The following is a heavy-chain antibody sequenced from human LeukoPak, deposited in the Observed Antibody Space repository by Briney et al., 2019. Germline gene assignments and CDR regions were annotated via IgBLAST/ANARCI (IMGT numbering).Heavy chain of an antibody. CDR3: AKVGCSGGSCSSYYYYYYMDV. Sequence: GGSQRLSCAASGFTVSRYAMSWVRQDPGKGLEWVSAISGSGGSTYYADSVKGRFTISRDNSKNTLYLQMNSLRAEDTAVYYCAKVGCSGGSCSSYYYYYYMDVWGKGTTVTVSS. J-gene: IGHJ6*03. CDR2: ISGSGGST. CDR1: GFTVSRYA. V-gene: IGHV3-23*01. D-gene: IGHD2-15*01.